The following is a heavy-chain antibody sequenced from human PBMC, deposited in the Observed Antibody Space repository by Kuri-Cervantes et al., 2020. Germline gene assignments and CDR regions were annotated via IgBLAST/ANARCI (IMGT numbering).Heavy chain of an antibody. CDR3: AKGGWYGAFDI. D-gene: IGHD6-19*01. V-gene: IGHV3-23*01. CDR1: GFTFSSSA. CDR2: ISGGYGST. Sequence: GGSLRLSCAASGFTFSSSAMSWVRQAPGKGLEWVSTISGGYGSTYHADSVKGRFTISRDNSKNTLYLQMNSLRVEDTAVYYCAKGGWYGAFDIWGQGTMVTVSS. J-gene: IGHJ3*02.